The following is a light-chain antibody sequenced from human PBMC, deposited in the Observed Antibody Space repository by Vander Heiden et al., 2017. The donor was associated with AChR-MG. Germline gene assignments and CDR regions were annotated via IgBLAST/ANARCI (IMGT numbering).Light chain of an antibody. CDR2: RNQ. V-gene: IGLV1-47*01. CDR1: SSNIGRNY. Sequence: SVPTQPPSASGTPGHRVPLSCSRRSSNIGRNYVYSSQQLPGTAPKLHIYRNQQRPSGVPDRLSGSKSDTSASLAISRLRSEDEADYYCAAWDDSLSVVVFGGGTKLTVL. J-gene: IGLJ3*02. CDR3: AAWDDSLSVVV.